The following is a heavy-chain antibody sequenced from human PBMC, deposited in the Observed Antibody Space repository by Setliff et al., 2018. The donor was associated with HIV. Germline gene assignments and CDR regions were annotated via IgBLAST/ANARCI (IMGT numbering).Heavy chain of an antibody. Sequence: PSETLSLTCAVYSGSLSGYRWTWIRQPPGKGLEWIGEINHRGSTTYNPSLRSRVTISVDTSKNQFSLKLNSVTAADTAVYYCARGDYYDSTGYEGLDSWGRGTLVTVSS. CDR1: SGSLSGYR. CDR3: ARGDYYDSTGYEGLDS. V-gene: IGHV4-34*01. D-gene: IGHD3-22*01. J-gene: IGHJ4*02. CDR2: INHRGST.